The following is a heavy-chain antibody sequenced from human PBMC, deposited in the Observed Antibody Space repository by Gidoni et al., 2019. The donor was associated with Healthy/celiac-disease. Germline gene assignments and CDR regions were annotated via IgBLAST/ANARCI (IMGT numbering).Heavy chain of an antibody. CDR3: ATLNTGHNGMDV. Sequence: EVQLVESGGGLVKPGGSLRLSCAASGCTFSSYSMNWVRQAPGKGLEWVSSISSSSSYIYYADSVKGRITISRDNAKNSLYLQMNSLRAEDTAVYYCATLNTGHNGMDVWGQGTTVTVSS. CDR2: ISSSSSYI. CDR1: GCTFSSYS. J-gene: IGHJ6*02. V-gene: IGHV3-21*01.